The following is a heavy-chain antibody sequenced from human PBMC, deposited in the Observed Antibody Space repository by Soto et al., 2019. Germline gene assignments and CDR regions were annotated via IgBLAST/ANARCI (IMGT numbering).Heavy chain of an antibody. CDR2: IWYNGSSK. V-gene: IGHV3-33*08. CDR1: GFTFSSYA. D-gene: IGHD3-3*01. CDR3: ARDRLAYYDFWSGYPTLDAFDI. J-gene: IGHJ3*02. Sequence: GGSLRLSCAASGFTFSSYAMSWVRQAPGKGLEWVAAIWYNGSSKYYADSVKGRFTISRDNSKNTLYLQMNSLRAEDTAVYYCARDRLAYYDFWSGYPTLDAFDIWGQGTMVTVSS.